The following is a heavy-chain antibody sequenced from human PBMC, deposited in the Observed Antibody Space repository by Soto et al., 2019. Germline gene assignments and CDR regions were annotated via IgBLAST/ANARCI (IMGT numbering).Heavy chain of an antibody. D-gene: IGHD3-10*01. CDR1: GFSLSTSGVG. CDR3: AHHPYYGLAPYSFDY. CDR2: IYWDDDK. J-gene: IGHJ4*02. V-gene: IGHV2-5*02. Sequence: QITLKESGPTLVKPTQTLTLTCTFSGFSLSTSGVGVGWIRQPPGKALEWLAVIYWDDDKRSSSSLKSRLTITNDTPKNQVVLTMTNMDPVDTATYYCAHHPYYGLAPYSFDYWGQGILVTVSS.